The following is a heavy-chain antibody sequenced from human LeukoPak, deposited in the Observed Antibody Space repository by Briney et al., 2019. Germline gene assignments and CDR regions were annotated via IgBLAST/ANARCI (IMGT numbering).Heavy chain of an antibody. J-gene: IGHJ6*02. Sequence: GRSLRLSCAASGFTFDDYAMHWVRQAPGKGLEWVSGISWNSGSIGYADSVKGRFTISRDNAKNSLYLQMNSLRAEDTAVYYCARDQSWGSDCSGGSCYGMDVWGQGTTVTVSS. V-gene: IGHV3-9*01. CDR2: ISWNSGSI. CDR1: GFTFDDYA. CDR3: ARDQSWGSDCSGGSCYGMDV. D-gene: IGHD2-15*01.